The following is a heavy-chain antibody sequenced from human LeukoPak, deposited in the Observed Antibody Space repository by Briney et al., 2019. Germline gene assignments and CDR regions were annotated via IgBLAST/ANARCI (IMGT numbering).Heavy chain of an antibody. CDR3: VTYYYGSSAPKRNY. D-gene: IGHD3-22*01. J-gene: IGHJ4*02. CDR1: GGSISGSNW. CDR2: ISHSGST. Sequence: SETLSLTCAVSGGSISGSNWWNWVRQPPGKGLEWIGEISHSGSTTYNPSLRSRVTISGDTSKKQFSLKLSSVTAADTAVYYCVTYYYGSSAPKRNYWGQGILVTVSS. V-gene: IGHV4-4*02.